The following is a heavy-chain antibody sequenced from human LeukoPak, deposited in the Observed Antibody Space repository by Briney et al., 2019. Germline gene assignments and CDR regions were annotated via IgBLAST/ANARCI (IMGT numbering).Heavy chain of an antibody. D-gene: IGHD3-3*01. CDR1: GGSISSSSYY. CDR2: IYYSGST. Sequence: SETLSLTCTVSGGSISSSSYYWGWIRQPPGKGLEWIGSIYYSGSTYYNPSLKSRVTISVDTSKNQFSLKLSSVTAADTAVYYCARDVEGLRFSENWGQGTLVTVSS. V-gene: IGHV4-39*07. CDR3: ARDVEGLRFSEN. J-gene: IGHJ4*02.